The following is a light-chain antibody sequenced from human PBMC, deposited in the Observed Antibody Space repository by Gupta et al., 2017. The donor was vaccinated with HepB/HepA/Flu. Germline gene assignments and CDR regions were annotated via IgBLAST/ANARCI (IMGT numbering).Light chain of an antibody. CDR2: DIS. CDR3: QQYHDWPLT. CDR1: QSVSTN. J-gene: IGKJ1*01. V-gene: IGKV3-15*01. Sequence: EILTTQSPATLSVSPGERATLSCSASQSVSTNLDWYQQKPGQAPRHLIYDISDSAAGIPARFSGSGSGTEFTLTISSLQSEDFAVYYCQQYHDWPLTFGQGTKVEVK.